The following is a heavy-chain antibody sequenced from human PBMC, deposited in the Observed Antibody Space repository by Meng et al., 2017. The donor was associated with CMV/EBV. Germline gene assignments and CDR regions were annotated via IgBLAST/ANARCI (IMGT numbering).Heavy chain of an antibody. V-gene: IGHV3-23*01. J-gene: IGHJ4*02. CDR2: ISGSGGST. CDR3: AKSVLWFGESD. CDR1: GFTFSSYA. D-gene: IGHD3-10*01. Sequence: SCAASGFTFSSYAMSWVRQAPGKGLEWVSAISGSGGSTYYADSVKGRFTISRDNSKNTLYLQMNSLRAEDTAVYYCAKSVLWFGESDWGQGTLVTVSS.